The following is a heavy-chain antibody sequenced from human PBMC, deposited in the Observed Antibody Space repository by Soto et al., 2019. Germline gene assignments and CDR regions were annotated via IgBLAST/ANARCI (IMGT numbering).Heavy chain of an antibody. CDR1: GGSINDSY. D-gene: IGHD3-3*01. V-gene: IGHV4-59*08. Sequence: QMQLQESGPGLVKPSETLSLTCAVSGGSINDSYWSWIRQPPGGGLEWIGYIYYSGSSNYNPSLKSRVSMSIVTSKNQFSLNLSSVTAADTAVYYCARMGDDFWSGYSGFDSWGQGTLVTVSS. CDR3: ARMGDDFWSGYSGFDS. CDR2: IYYSGSS. J-gene: IGHJ4*02.